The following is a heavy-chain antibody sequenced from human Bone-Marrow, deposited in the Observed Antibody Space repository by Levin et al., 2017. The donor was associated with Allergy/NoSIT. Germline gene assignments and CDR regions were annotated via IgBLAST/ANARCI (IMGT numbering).Heavy chain of an antibody. D-gene: IGHD3-3*01. Sequence: PGGSLRLSCTASGFTLGDYAMSWFRQAPGKGLEWVGFIRSESYGGITEYAASVKGRFTVSRDDFKSIAYLQMNSLRIEDTAIYYCARYIDYDFRSGAGYYYYYGMDVWGQGTTVTVSS. J-gene: IGHJ6*02. CDR2: IRSESYGGIT. CDR3: ARYIDYDFRSGAGYYYYYGMDV. V-gene: IGHV3-49*03. CDR1: GFTLGDYA.